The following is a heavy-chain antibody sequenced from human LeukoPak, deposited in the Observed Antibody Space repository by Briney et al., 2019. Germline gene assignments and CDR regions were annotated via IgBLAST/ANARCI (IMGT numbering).Heavy chain of an antibody. J-gene: IGHJ4*02. D-gene: IGHD6-25*01. CDR2: INPSGGST. V-gene: IGHV1-46*01. Sequence: ASVKVSCKASGYTFTSYYMHWVRQAPGQGLEWMGIINPSGGSTSYAQKFQGRVTMTRDTSTSTVYMELSSLRSEDTAVYYCARHGEPAAGDYYFDYWGQGTLVTVSS. CDR3: ARHGEPAAGDYYFDY. CDR1: GYTFTSYY.